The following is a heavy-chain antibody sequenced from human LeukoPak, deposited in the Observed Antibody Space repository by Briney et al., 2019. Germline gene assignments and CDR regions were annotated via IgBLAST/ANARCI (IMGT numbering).Heavy chain of an antibody. CDR3: ARMYVRIAAAGDFDY. J-gene: IGHJ4*02. Sequence: GGSLRLSCAASGFTFSNYGMHWIRQAPGKGLEWVAVISYDGSNKYYADSVKGRFTISRDNAKNSLYLQMNSLRAEDTALYYCARMYVRIAAAGDFDYWGQGTLVTVSS. V-gene: IGHV3-30*12. CDR2: ISYDGSNK. CDR1: GFTFSNYG. D-gene: IGHD6-13*01.